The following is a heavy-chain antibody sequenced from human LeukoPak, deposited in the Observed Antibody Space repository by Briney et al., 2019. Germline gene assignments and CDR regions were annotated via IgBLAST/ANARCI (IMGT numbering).Heavy chain of an antibody. CDR2: ISYGGSNK. CDR3: AIERFGESGGY. CDR1: GFTFSSYA. J-gene: IGHJ4*02. Sequence: AGGSLRLSCAASGFTFSSYAMHWVRQAPGKGLGWVAVISYGGSNKYYADSVKGRFTISRDNSKNTLYLQMNSLRAEDTAVYYFAIERFGESGGYWGQGTLVTVSS. D-gene: IGHD3-10*01. V-gene: IGHV3-30-3*01.